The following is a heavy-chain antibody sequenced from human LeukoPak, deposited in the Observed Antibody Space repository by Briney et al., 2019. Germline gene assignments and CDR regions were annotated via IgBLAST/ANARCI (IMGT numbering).Heavy chain of an antibody. CDR2: INPNSGGT. CDR1: GYTFAAYY. Sequence: ASVKVSCKASGYTFAAYYIHWVRQAPGQGLEWMGWINPNSGGTNYAQKLQGRVTMTTDTSTSTAYMELRSLRSDDTAVYYCAREGWNSSSWFPYRYYYHYYMDVWGKGTTVTVSS. CDR3: AREGWNSSSWFPYRYYYHYYMDV. V-gene: IGHV1-2*02. D-gene: IGHD6-13*01. J-gene: IGHJ6*03.